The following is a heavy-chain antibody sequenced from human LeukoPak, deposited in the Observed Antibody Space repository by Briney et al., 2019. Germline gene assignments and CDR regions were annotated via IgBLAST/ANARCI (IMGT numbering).Heavy chain of an antibody. CDR3: ARATYNWFDP. J-gene: IGHJ5*02. V-gene: IGHV3-21*01. CDR2: ISSSSSYI. Sequence: PGRSLRLSCAASGFTFSRYSMNSVRQAPRKGLEWVSSISSSSSYIYYADSVKGQFTISRDNAKNSLYLQMNSLRAEDTAVYYCARATYNWFDPWGRGTLVTVSS. CDR1: GFTFSRYS. D-gene: IGHD3-16*01.